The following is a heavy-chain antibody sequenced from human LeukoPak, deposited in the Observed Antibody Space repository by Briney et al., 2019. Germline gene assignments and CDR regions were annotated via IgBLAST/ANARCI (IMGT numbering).Heavy chain of an antibody. CDR2: IYHSGST. CDR1: GGSISSGGYY. CDR3: ARASASIFGVVTLDY. V-gene: IGHV4-30-2*01. Sequence: SETLSLTCTASGGSISSGGYYWSWIRQPPGKGLEWIGYIYHSGSTYYNPSLKSRVTISVDRSKNQFSLKLSSVTAADTAVYYCARASASIFGVVTLDYWGQGTLVTVSS. J-gene: IGHJ4*02. D-gene: IGHD3-3*01.